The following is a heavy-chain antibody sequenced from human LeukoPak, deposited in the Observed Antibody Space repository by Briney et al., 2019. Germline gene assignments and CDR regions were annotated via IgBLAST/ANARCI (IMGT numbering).Heavy chain of an antibody. D-gene: IGHD3-16*02. J-gene: IGHJ4*02. CDR2: IYYSGST. CDR1: GGSISSYY. V-gene: IGHV4-59*01. CDR3: ASLYVWGSYRSDY. Sequence: SETPSLTCTVSGGSISSYYWSWIRQPPGKGLEWIGYIYYSGSTNYNPSLKSRVTISVDTSKNQFSLKLSSVTAADTAVYYCASLYVWGSYRSDYWGQGTLVTVSS.